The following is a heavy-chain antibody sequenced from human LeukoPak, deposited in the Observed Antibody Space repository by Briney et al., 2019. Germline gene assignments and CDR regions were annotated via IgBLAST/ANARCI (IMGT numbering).Heavy chain of an antibody. CDR2: IYTSGST. CDR1: GGSISSGSYY. J-gene: IGHJ4*02. Sequence: PSETLSLTCTVSGGSISSGSYYWSWIRQPAGKGLEWIGRIYTSGSTNYNPSLKSRVTISVDTSKNQFSLKLSSVTAADTATYYCARRGITYSSSFFAYWGQGTLVTVSS. CDR3: ARRGITYSSSFFAY. D-gene: IGHD6-13*01. V-gene: IGHV4-61*02.